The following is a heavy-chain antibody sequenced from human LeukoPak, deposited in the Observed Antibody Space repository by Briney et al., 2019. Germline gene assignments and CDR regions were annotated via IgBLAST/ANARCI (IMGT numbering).Heavy chain of an antibody. V-gene: IGHV3-48*02. CDR2: ISSSSTI. CDR1: RFTFSGYS. J-gene: IGHJ4*02. D-gene: IGHD3-9*01. Sequence: GGSLRLSCAASRFTFSGYSMNWVRQAPGMGLEWVSYISSSSTIYYADSVKGRFTISRDNAKNSLYLQMNSLRDEDTAVYYCARALYDILTGYYIDYWGQGTLVTVSS. CDR3: ARALYDILTGYYIDY.